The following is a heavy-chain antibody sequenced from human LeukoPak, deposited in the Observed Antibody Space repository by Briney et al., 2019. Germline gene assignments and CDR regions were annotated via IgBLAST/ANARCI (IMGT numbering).Heavy chain of an antibody. Sequence: SETLSLTCTVSGDSISSYYWSWIRQPPGKGLEWDGFIYYSGSTNYNPSLESRVTISVDTSKNQFSLKLSSVTAADTAVYFCARADYYYGSGGFDYWGQGTLVTVSS. CDR2: IYYSGST. CDR3: ARADYYYGSGGFDY. D-gene: IGHD3-10*01. V-gene: IGHV4-59*12. J-gene: IGHJ4*02. CDR1: GDSISSYY.